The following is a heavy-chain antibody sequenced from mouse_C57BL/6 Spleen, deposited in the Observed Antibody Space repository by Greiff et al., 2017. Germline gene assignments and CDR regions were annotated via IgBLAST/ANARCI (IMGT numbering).Heavy chain of an antibody. Sequence: QVQLQQSGAELVKPGASVKISCKASGYAFSSYWMNWVKQRPGKGLEWIGQIYPGDGDTNYNGKFKGKATLTADKSSSTAYMQLSSLTSEDSAVYFCARSEKLHWYFDVWGTGTTVTVSS. V-gene: IGHV1-80*01. J-gene: IGHJ1*03. CDR2: IYPGDGDT. CDR1: GYAFSSYW. CDR3: ARSEKLHWYFDV.